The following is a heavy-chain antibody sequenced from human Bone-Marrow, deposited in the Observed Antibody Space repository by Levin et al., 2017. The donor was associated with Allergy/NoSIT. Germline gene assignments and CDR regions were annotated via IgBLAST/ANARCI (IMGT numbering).Heavy chain of an antibody. J-gene: IGHJ6*02. V-gene: IGHV3-30*11. CDR2: TSSNGLQH. CDR3: ARDSHMDV. CDR1: GFPLSGHA. Sequence: GGSLRLSCAPSGFPLSGHAFHWVRQAPGAGLEWVAMTSSNGLQHFYAASVAGRFSIYKDTFKNVVILQMISVRPDDTALYFCARDSHMDVWGQGTTVTVSS.